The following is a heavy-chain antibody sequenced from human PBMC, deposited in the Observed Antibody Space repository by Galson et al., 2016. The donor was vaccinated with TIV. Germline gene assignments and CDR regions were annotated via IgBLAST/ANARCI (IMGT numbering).Heavy chain of an antibody. D-gene: IGHD5-12*01. Sequence: LSLTCAVYGGSFRGYYWSWIRPPPGKGLEWIGEINHGERTNYNPSLEGRVALSLDTSKNQLSLRLMSVTAADTAVYFCARHLIPHADMEASYGMDVWGQGTTVIVSS. V-gene: IGHV4-34*01. CDR2: INHGERT. CDR3: ARHLIPHADMEASYGMDV. CDR1: GGSFRGYY. J-gene: IGHJ6*02.